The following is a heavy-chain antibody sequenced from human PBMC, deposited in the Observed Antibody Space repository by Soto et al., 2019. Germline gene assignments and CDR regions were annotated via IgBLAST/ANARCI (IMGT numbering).Heavy chain of an antibody. J-gene: IGHJ6*02. Sequence: ASETLSLTCTVSGGSISSYYWSWIRQPAGKGLEWIGRIYTSGSTNYNPSLKSRVTMSVDTSKNQFSLKLSSVTAADTAVYYCARGGGYSYGPVPYYYYYGMDVWGQGTTVTVSS. V-gene: IGHV4-4*07. D-gene: IGHD5-18*01. CDR3: ARGGGYSYGPVPYYYYYGMDV. CDR1: GGSISSYY. CDR2: IYTSGST.